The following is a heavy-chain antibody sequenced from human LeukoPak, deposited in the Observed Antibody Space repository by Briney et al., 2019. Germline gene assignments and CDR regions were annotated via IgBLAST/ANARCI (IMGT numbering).Heavy chain of an antibody. CDR2: ISRSGVAT. CDR1: GFTFTSFA. D-gene: IGHD3-22*01. V-gene: IGHV3-23*01. Sequence: GGTLRLPCAASGFTFTSFAMSWVRQAPGKGLEWVSTISRSGVATYYANSVKGRFTISRDNSKNTVYVQMNSLRAEDTAIYYCAKHSHDGSAPYYEVQLDYWGQGTLVTVSS. CDR3: AKHSHDGSAPYYEVQLDY. J-gene: IGHJ4*02.